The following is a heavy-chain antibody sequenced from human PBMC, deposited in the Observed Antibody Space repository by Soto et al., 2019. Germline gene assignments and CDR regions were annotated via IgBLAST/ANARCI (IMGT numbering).Heavy chain of an antibody. D-gene: IGHD6-6*01. J-gene: IGHJ6*02. V-gene: IGHV1-8*01. CDR3: ASGIAARPFYYYYGMDV. CDR2: MNPNSGNT. CDR1: GYTFTSYD. Sequence: ASVKVSCKASGYTFTSYDINWVRQATGQGLEWMGWMNPNSGNTGYAQKFQGRVTMTRNTSISTAYMELSSLRSEDTAVYYCASGIAARPFYYYYGMDVWGQGTTVTVSS.